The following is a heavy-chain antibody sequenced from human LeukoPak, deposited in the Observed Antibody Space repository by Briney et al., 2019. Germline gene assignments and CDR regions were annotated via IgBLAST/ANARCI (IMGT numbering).Heavy chain of an antibody. J-gene: IGHJ5*02. Sequence: GESLKISCQGSGNIFTNYWIGWVRQMPGKGLEWMGIIHLANSDTRSSPSLQGRVTISADRSTITAYLQWSSLTASDTAIYYCVAALDGTTWCDPWGQGTLVTVSS. CDR3: VAALDGTTWCDP. D-gene: IGHD5-24*01. CDR2: IHLANSDT. CDR1: GNIFTNYW. V-gene: IGHV5-51*01.